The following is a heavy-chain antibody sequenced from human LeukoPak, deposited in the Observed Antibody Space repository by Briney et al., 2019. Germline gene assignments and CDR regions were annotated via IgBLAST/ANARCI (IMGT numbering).Heavy chain of an antibody. Sequence: GGSLRLSCAASGFTFKNYALSWVRQAPGKGLEWVSGFSVNGRDTYYADFVKGRFTIARDIAKNTLYLQMNSLRAENTATYYCAKPGRTAAGLFDSWGQGTLVTVSS. D-gene: IGHD6-13*01. CDR3: AKPGRTAAGLFDS. CDR2: FSVNGRDT. J-gene: IGHJ4*02. V-gene: IGHV3-23*01. CDR1: GFTFKNYA.